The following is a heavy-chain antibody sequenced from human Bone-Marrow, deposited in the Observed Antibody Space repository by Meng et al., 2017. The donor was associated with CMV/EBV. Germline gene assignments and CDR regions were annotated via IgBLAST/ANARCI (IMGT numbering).Heavy chain of an antibody. CDR2: INPNSGGT. D-gene: IGHD5-12*01. J-gene: IGHJ4*02. CDR1: GYTFTGYY. CDR3: ARDRRSLQSAATIVY. V-gene: IGHV1-2*02. Sequence: ASVKVSCKASGYTFTGYYMHWVRQAPGQGLEWMGWINPNSGGTNYAQKFQGRVTMTRDTSISTAYMELSRLRSDDTAVYYCARDRRSLQSAATIVYWGQGTRVTVSS.